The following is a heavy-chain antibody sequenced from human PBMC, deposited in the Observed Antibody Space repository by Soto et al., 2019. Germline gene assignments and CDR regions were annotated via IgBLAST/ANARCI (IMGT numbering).Heavy chain of an antibody. CDR1: GFTFSSHG. CDR2: ISFDASDK. Sequence: GGSLRLSCAASGFTFSSHGMHWVRQAPGKGLEWVAVISFDASDKYYADSVKGRFTISRDNSKNTLYLQMNSLRAEDTAVYYCAKDWDPAYCSTTRCYKAFAYWGQGTLVTVSS. J-gene: IGHJ4*02. V-gene: IGHV3-30*18. CDR3: AKDWDPAYCSTTRCYKAFAY. D-gene: IGHD2-2*02.